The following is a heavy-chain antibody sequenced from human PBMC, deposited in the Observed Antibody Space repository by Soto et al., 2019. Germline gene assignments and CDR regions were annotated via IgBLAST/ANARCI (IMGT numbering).Heavy chain of an antibody. J-gene: IGHJ4*02. CDR3: ARAPVGFYDY. V-gene: IGHV3-64*01. D-gene: IGHD1-26*01. CDR1: GFTFSSYG. CDR2: ISSDGGST. Sequence: GGSLRLSCAASGFTFSSYGMHRVRQAPGKGLEYVSAISSDGGSTHYANSVKGRFTMSRDNSKNTLYLQMGSLRAEDMAVYYCARAPVGFYDYWGQGTLVNVSS.